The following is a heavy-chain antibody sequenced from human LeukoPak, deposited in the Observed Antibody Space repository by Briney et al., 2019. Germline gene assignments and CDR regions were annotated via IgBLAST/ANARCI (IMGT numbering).Heavy chain of an antibody. Sequence: ASVKASCKASGYTFTGYYMHWVRQAPGQGLEWMGWINPNSGGTNYAQKFQGRVTMTRDTSISTAYMELSRLRSDDTAVYYCARDQYYDILTGLPGVDYWGQGTLVTVSS. CDR3: ARDQYYDILTGLPGVDY. CDR2: INPNSGGT. J-gene: IGHJ4*02. V-gene: IGHV1-2*02. D-gene: IGHD3-9*01. CDR1: GYTFTGYY.